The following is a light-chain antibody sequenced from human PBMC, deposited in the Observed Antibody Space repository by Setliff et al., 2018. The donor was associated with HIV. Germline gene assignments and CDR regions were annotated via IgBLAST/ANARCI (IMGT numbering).Light chain of an antibody. CDR1: SSDVGTYNF. Sequence: LTQPASVSGSPGQSITISCTGSSSDVGTYNFVSWYQQHPGKAPKLMIYDVSNRASGVSNRFSGSKSGNTASLTISGLQAEDEADYYCSSYTTTYTYVFGTGTKVTVL. J-gene: IGLJ1*01. CDR3: SSYTTTYTYV. V-gene: IGLV2-14*01. CDR2: DVS.